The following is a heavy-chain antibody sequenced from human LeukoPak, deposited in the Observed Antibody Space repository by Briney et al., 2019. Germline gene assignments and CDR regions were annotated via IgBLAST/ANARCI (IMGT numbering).Heavy chain of an antibody. Sequence: GGSLRLSCAASGFTFSSYGMSWVRQAPGKGLEWVAVISYDGRNKYYADSVKGRFTISRDNSKNTLYLQMNSLRAEDTAVYYCARDHQQWLANYFDYWGQGTLVTVSS. V-gene: IGHV3-30*03. CDR2: ISYDGRNK. CDR1: GFTFSSYG. D-gene: IGHD6-19*01. J-gene: IGHJ4*02. CDR3: ARDHQQWLANYFDY.